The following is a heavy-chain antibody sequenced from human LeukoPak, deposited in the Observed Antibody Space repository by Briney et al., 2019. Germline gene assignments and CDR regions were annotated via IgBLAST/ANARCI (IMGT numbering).Heavy chain of an antibody. CDR1: GFSVSSNY. J-gene: IGHJ4*02. CDR3: ARVGLVDYFDF. V-gene: IGHV3-53*01. D-gene: IGHD3-9*01. Sequence: EGSLRLSCAASGFSVSSNYMSWVRQAPGKGLEWVSVMYSGGTTLYADSVKGRFTISRDNSKNTLYLQMNSLRAEDTAVYYCARVGLVDYFDFWGQGTLVTVSS. CDR2: MYSGGTT.